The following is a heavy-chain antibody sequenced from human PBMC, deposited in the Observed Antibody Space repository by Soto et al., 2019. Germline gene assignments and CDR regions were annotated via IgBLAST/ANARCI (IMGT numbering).Heavy chain of an antibody. CDR3: AREKSSIGFFDY. CDR1: GFTFSSYS. V-gene: IGHV3-23*01. CDR2: INGGGERT. Sequence: GGSLRLSCATSGFTFSSYSMIWVRQAPGTGLEWVSAINGGGERTYYPDSVKGRFTISRDNSKNSLYLQMNSLRAEDTAVYYCAREKSSIGFFDYWDQGTQVTVSS. D-gene: IGHD6-19*01. J-gene: IGHJ4*02.